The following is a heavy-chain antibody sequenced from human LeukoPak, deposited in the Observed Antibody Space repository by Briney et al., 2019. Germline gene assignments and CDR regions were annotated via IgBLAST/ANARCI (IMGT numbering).Heavy chain of an antibody. J-gene: IGHJ4*02. Sequence: HAGGSLRLSCAASGLTFSRYAMSWVRQAPGKGLEWVSTIYSGGTTYYADSVMGRFTISRHNSRNTLYLQMNSLRAEDTAVYYCARVDTVMAYYFDLWGQGTLVTVSS. CDR1: GLTFSRYA. CDR3: ARVDTVMAYYFDL. D-gene: IGHD5-18*01. V-gene: IGHV3-23*05. CDR2: IYSGGTT.